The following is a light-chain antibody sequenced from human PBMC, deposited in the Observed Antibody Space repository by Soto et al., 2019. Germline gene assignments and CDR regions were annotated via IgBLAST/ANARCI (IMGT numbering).Light chain of an antibody. CDR2: DAS. CDR1: QSISSW. CDR3: QHYNTYLYT. V-gene: IGKV1-5*01. Sequence: DLPMTQSPSTLSASVGDRVTITCRASQSISSWLAWYQQKPGKAPKLLIYDASNLESGVPSRFSGSGSGTEFTLTISSLQPDDFATYYCQHYNTYLYTFGQGTKLEIK. J-gene: IGKJ2*01.